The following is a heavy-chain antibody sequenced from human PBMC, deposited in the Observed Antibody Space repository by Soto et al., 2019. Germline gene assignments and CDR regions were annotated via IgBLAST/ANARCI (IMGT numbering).Heavy chain of an antibody. D-gene: IGHD1-7*01. J-gene: IGHJ6*03. CDR1: GFTVSSNY. V-gene: IGHV3-66*01. CDR3: AREGYHWNSGYMDV. Sequence: GGSLRLSCAASGFTVSSNYMSWVRQAPGKGLEWVSVIYSGGSTYYADSVKGRFTISRDNSKNTLYLQMNSLRAEDTAVYYCAREGYHWNSGYMDVWGKGTTVTVSS. CDR2: IYSGGST.